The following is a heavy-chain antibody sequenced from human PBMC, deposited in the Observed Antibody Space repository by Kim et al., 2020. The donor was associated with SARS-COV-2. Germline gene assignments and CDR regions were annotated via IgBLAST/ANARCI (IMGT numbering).Heavy chain of an antibody. V-gene: IGHV3-9*01. D-gene: IGHD3-3*01. CDR3: AKGSKIFGVVIPYFDY. CDR1: GFTFGDYA. Sequence: GGSLRLSCAASGFTFGDYAMHWVRQAPGKGLEWVAGISWDGSSIGYADSVKGRFTISRDNAKNSLYLQMNRLRAEDTALYYCAKGSKIFGVVIPYFDYWGQGTLVTVSS. J-gene: IGHJ4*02. CDR2: ISWDGSSI.